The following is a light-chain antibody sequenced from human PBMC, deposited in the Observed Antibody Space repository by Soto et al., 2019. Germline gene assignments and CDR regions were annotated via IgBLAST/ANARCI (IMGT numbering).Light chain of an antibody. Sequence: QSALTQPASVSGSPGQSITISCTGTSSDVGSYNLVSWYQQHPGKAPKLMIYEVSKRPSGVSNRFSGSKSGNTASLTISGPQAEDEADYYCCSYAGSSTSYVFGTGTKLTVL. CDR2: EVS. V-gene: IGLV2-23*02. J-gene: IGLJ1*01. CDR1: SSDVGSYNL. CDR3: CSYAGSSTSYV.